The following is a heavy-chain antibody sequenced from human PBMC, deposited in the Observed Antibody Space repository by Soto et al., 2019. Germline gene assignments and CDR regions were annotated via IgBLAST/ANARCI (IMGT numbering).Heavy chain of an antibody. Sequence: GGSLRLSCAASGFTFDDYAMHWVRQAPGKGLEWVSGISWNSGSIGYADSVKGRFTISRDNAKNSLYLQMNSLRAEDTALYYCAKDAVYDIRWSWFDPWGQGTLVTVSS. CDR2: ISWNSGSI. V-gene: IGHV3-9*01. CDR1: GFTFDDYA. J-gene: IGHJ5*02. CDR3: AKDAVYDIRWSWFDP. D-gene: IGHD3-9*01.